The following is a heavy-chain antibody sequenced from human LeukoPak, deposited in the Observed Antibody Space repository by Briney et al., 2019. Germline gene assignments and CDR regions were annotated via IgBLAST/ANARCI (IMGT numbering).Heavy chain of an antibody. CDR3: ARLTGNYGDY. Sequence: GGSLRLSCAASGFTFSSYSMNWVRQAPGKGLEWVSSISSGSSYIYYADSVKGRFTISRENAKNSLYLQMDSLRAEDTAVYYCARLTGNYGDYWGQGTLVTISS. CDR2: ISSGSSYI. CDR1: GFTFSSYS. D-gene: IGHD3-10*01. V-gene: IGHV3-21*01. J-gene: IGHJ4*02.